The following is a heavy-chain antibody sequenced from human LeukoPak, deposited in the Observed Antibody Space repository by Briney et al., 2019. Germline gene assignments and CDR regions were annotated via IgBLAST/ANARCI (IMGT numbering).Heavy chain of an antibody. CDR1: GFTFSSYG. D-gene: IGHD6-13*01. CDR2: ISGSGGST. V-gene: IGHV3-23*01. J-gene: IGHJ4*02. Sequence: GGSLRLSCAASGFTFSSYGMSWVRQAPGKGQEWVSAISGSGGSTYYADSVKGRFTISRDNSKNTLYLQMNSLRAEDTAVYYCAKVTSIPDSSSWYDYWGQGTLVTVSS. CDR3: AKVTSIPDSSSWYDY.